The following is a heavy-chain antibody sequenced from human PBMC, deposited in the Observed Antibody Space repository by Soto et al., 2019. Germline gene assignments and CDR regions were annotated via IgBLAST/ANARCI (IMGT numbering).Heavy chain of an antibody. CDR1: GYTFTSYA. J-gene: IGHJ4*02. CDR2: INAGNGNT. D-gene: IGHD1-26*01. V-gene: IGHV1-3*01. Sequence: ASVKVSCKASGYTFTSYAMHWVRQAPGQRLEWMGWINAGNGNTKYSQKFQGRVTITRDTSASTAYMELSSLRSEDTAVYYCARGHPLMGATPPGYWGQGTLVTVSS. CDR3: ARGHPLMGATPPGY.